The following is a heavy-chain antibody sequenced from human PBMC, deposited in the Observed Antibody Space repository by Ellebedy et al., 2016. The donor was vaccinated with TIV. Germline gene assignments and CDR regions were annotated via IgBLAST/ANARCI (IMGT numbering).Heavy chain of an antibody. CDR3: AGERGDTALFRVLVF. CDR2: IYHDGGI. D-gene: IGHD5-18*01. Sequence: MPSETLSLTCTVSGGSITTGGYYWSGIRQYPGKGLEWIGFIYHDGGIYYNPSLKSRVSILLATSENPFSLRLDSVTAADTAVYYCAGERGDTALFRVLVFWGQGTLVTVSS. CDR1: GGSITTGGYY. J-gene: IGHJ4*02. V-gene: IGHV4-31*03.